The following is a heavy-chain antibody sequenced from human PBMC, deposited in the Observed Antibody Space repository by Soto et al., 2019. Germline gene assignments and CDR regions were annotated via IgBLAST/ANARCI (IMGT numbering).Heavy chain of an antibody. Sequence: SETLSLTCAVSGGSISSGGYSWSWIRQPPGKGLEWIGYIYHSGSTYYNPSLKSRVTISVDRSKNQFSLRLSSVTAADTAVYYCARVAYYYGSGSYYHWFDPWGQGTLLTVSS. CDR1: GGSISSGGYS. J-gene: IGHJ5*02. CDR3: ARVAYYYGSGSYYHWFDP. V-gene: IGHV4-30-2*01. CDR2: IYHSGST. D-gene: IGHD3-10*01.